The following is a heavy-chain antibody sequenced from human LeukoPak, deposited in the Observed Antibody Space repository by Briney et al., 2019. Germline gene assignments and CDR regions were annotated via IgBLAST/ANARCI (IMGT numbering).Heavy chain of an antibody. J-gene: IGHJ4*02. CDR1: GGSFSGYY. D-gene: IGHD6-6*01. V-gene: IGHV4-34*01. CDR3: ARGRIAARRCFDY. Sequence: SETLSLTCAVYGGSFSGYYWSWIRQPPGKGLEWIGEINHSGSTNYNPSLKSRVTISVDTSKNQFSLKLSSVTAADTAVYYCARGRIAARRCFDYWGQGTLVTVCS. CDR2: INHSGST.